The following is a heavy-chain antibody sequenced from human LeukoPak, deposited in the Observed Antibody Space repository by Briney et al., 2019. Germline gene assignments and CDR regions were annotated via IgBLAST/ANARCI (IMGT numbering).Heavy chain of an antibody. J-gene: IGHJ4*02. D-gene: IGHD6-13*01. Sequence: PGGSLRLSCAASGITFRSYSMNWVRQAPGKGLEWVSSISSSSSYIYYADSVKGRFTISRDNAKNSLYLQMNSLRAEDTAVYYCASSYYSSWAFGYWGQGTLVTVSS. CDR3: ASSYYSSWAFGY. CDR1: GITFRSYS. CDR2: ISSSSSYI. V-gene: IGHV3-21*01.